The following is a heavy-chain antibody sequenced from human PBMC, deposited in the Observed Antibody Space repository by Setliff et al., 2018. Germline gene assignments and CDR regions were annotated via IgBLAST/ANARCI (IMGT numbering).Heavy chain of an antibody. CDR3: ARGSDTGPYYFDY. Sequence: SVKVSCKASRYTFTKYFTQWVRQAPGQGLEWMGGIIPILGIANYAQKFQGRVTITTDESTSTAYMELSSLRSEDTAVYYCARGSDTGPYYFDYWGQGTLVTVSS. CDR2: IIPILGIA. J-gene: IGHJ4*02. V-gene: IGHV1-69*10. D-gene: IGHD3-10*01. CDR1: RYTFTKYF.